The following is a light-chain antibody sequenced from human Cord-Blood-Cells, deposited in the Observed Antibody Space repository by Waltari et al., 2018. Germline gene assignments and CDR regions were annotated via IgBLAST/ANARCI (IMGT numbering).Light chain of an antibody. CDR2: WAS. CDR3: QQYYSTPYT. Sequence: DIVMTQSPDSLAVSLGERATINCKSSQSVLYSSNNKNYLAWYQQKPGQPPKLLIYWASTRGSGVPDRVSGSGSGTDVTLTISSLQAEDVAVYYCQQYYSTPYTFGQGTKLEIK. J-gene: IGKJ2*01. CDR1: QSVLYSSNNKNY. V-gene: IGKV4-1*01.